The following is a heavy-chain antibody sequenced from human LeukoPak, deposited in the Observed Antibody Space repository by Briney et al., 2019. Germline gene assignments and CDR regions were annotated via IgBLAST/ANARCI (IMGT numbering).Heavy chain of an antibody. V-gene: IGHV1-69*13. CDR2: IIPIFGTA. J-gene: IGHJ5*02. D-gene: IGHD2-2*02. CDR1: GGTFSSYA. CDR3: ARSSRVVVPAAIRVNWSDP. Sequence: SVKVSCKASGGTFSSYAISWVRQAPGQGLEWMGGIIPIFGTANYAQKFQGRVTITADESTSTAYMELSSLRSEDTAVYYCARSSRVVVPAAIRVNWSDPWGQGTLVTVSS.